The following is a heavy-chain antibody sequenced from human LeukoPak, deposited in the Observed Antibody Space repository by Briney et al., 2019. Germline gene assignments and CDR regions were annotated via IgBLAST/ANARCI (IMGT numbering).Heavy chain of an antibody. D-gene: IGHD3-16*01. CDR1: GDSISSDRFY. V-gene: IGHV4-61*02. CDR2: IKSSNT. Sequence: SETLPLTCTVSGDSISSDRFYWTWVRQPAGKGLEWIGRIKSSNTNYNPSLKSRVSISLDTSTNQFSLKLSSLTAADTAVYYCARVPDWTYVPDYWGQGTLVTVSS. CDR3: ARVPDWTYVPDY. J-gene: IGHJ4*02.